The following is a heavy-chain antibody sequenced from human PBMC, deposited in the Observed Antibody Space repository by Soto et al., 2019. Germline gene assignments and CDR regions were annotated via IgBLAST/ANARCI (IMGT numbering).Heavy chain of an antibody. D-gene: IGHD3-9*01. J-gene: IGHJ6*02. V-gene: IGHV2-70*01. CDR3: ARRQTDYYMSMDV. CDR2: IDWDDDK. Sequence: SGPTLVNPTQTLTLTCAFSGFSLSTSGMCVSWIRQPPGKALEWLGLIDWDDDKYYSTSLKTRLTISKDTSKNQVVLKMTNMDPVDTATYYCARRQTDYYMSMDVWGQGTTVTVSS. CDR1: GFSLSTSGMC.